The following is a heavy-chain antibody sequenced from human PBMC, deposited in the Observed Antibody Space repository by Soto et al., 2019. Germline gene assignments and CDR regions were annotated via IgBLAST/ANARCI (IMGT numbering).Heavy chain of an antibody. CDR3: ARDPSGSYYGWFDP. V-gene: IGHV4-4*07. CDR2: IYTSGST. Sequence: DTLSLTCTVSGGSISSYYWSRIRQPAGKGLEWIGRIYTSGSTNYNPSLKSRVTMSVDTSKNQFSLKLSSVTAADTAVYYCARDPSGSYYGWFDPWGQGTLVTVSS. D-gene: IGHD1-26*01. J-gene: IGHJ5*02. CDR1: GGSISSYY.